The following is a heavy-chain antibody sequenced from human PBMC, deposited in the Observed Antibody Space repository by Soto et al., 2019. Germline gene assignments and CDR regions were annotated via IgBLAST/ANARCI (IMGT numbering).Heavy chain of an antibody. V-gene: IGHV1-18*03. D-gene: IGHD3-16*01. CDR1: GYTFTSHC. J-gene: IGHJ4*02. CDR3: DRGLDGDTCY. CDR2: ISAYNGNT. Sequence: APVKVSWKASGYTFTSHCISWVRHSPGQGLEWMGWISAYNGNTNYAQKLEGRVTMTTDTSTSTAYMELRSLRSVYIEVYYCDRGLDGDTCYCGEGTLVTGSS.